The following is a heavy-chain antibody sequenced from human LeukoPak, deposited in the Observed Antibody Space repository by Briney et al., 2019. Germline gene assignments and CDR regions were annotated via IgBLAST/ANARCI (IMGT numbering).Heavy chain of an antibody. CDR3: ARDASSSWNWFDP. D-gene: IGHD6-13*01. V-gene: IGHV4-39*07. J-gene: IGHJ5*02. CDR1: GGSISSSSYY. Sequence: SETLSLTCTVSGGSISSSSYYWGWIRQPPGKGLEWIGSIYYSGSTYYDPSLKSRVTISVDTSKNQFSLKLSSVTAADTAVYYCARDASSSWNWFDPWGQGTLVTVSS. CDR2: IYYSGST.